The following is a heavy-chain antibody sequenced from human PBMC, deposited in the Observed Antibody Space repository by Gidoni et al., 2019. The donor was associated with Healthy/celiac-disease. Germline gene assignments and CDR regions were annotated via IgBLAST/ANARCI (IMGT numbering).Heavy chain of an antibody. Sequence: EVQLLESGGGLVQSGGCLRLPGAASGFTFSSYAMSWVRQAPGKGLEWVSAISTSGYTTYYADSVKVRFTISRDNSKNTLYLQMNSLRAEDTAVYYCAKGDRYSGWTYWGQGTLVTVSS. CDR1: GFTFSSYA. CDR2: ISTSGYTT. J-gene: IGHJ4*02. CDR3: AKGDRYSGWTY. D-gene: IGHD6-19*01. V-gene: IGHV3-23*01.